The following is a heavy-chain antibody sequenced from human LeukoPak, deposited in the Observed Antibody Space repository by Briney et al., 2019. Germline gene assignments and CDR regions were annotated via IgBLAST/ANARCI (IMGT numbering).Heavy chain of an antibody. CDR2: IKQDGSEK. CDR3: AREGNDGYSYGYDY. D-gene: IGHD5-18*01. CDR1: GFTFSSYW. Sequence: GGSLRLSCAASGFTFSSYWMSWVRQAPGKGLEWVATIKQDGSEKYYVDSVKGRFTISRDNAKNSLYLQMNSLRAEDTAVYYCAREGNDGYSYGYDYWGQGTLVTVSS. J-gene: IGHJ4*02. V-gene: IGHV3-7*03.